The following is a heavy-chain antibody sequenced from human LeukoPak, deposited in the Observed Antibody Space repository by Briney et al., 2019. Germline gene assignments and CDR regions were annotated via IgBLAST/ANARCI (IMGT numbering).Heavy chain of an antibody. D-gene: IGHD2-15*01. V-gene: IGHV3-11*01. CDR1: GFTFSDYY. Sequence: GGSLRLSCAASGFTFSDYYISWIRQAPGKGLEWVSYISSSGSTIYYADSVKGRFTISRDNAKNSLYLQMNSPRAEDTAVYYCASVAYCYHDFDYWGQGTLVTVSS. CDR3: ASVAYCYHDFDY. CDR2: ISSSGSTI. J-gene: IGHJ4*02.